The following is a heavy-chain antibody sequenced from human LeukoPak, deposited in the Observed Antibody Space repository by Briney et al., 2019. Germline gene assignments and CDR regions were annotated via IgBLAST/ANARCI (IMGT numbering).Heavy chain of an antibody. V-gene: IGHV3-23*01. CDR3: ARLPTFFYDSDGYHYDY. D-gene: IGHD3-22*01. Sequence: PGGSLRLSCAASGFIFSDHYMDWVRQAPGRGLEWTASTAGSGVSKEYADSVKGRFTISKDKSKNTLYLQMDNLRAEDTAVYFCARLPTFFYDSDGYHYDYWGQGTLVTVSS. CDR1: GFIFSDHY. J-gene: IGHJ4*02. CDR2: TAGSGVSK.